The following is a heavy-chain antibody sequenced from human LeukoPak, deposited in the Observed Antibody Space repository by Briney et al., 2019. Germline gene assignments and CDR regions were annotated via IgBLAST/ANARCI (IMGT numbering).Heavy chain of an antibody. CDR1: GFIVSSNY. Sequence: GGSLRLSCAASGFIVSSNYMSWVRQAPGKGLEWVSVLYSDGTTYYADSVKGRFTISRDNSKNTLCLQMNNLRAEDTAVYYCVRGCSGGSCYVFQHWGQGTLVTVSS. J-gene: IGHJ1*01. CDR3: VRGCSGGSCYVFQH. V-gene: IGHV3-53*01. CDR2: LYSDGTT. D-gene: IGHD2-15*01.